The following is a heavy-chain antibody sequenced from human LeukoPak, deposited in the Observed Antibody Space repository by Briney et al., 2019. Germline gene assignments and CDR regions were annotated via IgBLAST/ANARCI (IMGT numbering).Heavy chain of an antibody. Sequence: SETLSLTCTVSGGSISSSSYYWGWIRQPPGKGLEWIGSIYYSGSTYYNPSLKSRVTISVDTSKNQFSLKLRSVTAADTAVYYCARPDCSGGSCYWNYWGQGTLVTVSS. J-gene: IGHJ4*02. CDR3: ARPDCSGGSCYWNY. V-gene: IGHV4-39*01. CDR1: GGSISSSSYY. D-gene: IGHD2-15*01. CDR2: IYYSGST.